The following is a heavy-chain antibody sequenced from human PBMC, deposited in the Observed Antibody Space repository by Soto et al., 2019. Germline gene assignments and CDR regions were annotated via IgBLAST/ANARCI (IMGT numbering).Heavy chain of an antibody. CDR3: ARAGNYVWGSYRYTFQPNWNY. D-gene: IGHD3-16*02. V-gene: IGHV1-18*04. CDR2: ISAYNGNT. Sequence: GASVKVSCKASGYTFTSYGISWVRQAPGQGLEWMGWISAYNGNTNYAQKLQGRVTITTDTSTSTAYMELRSLRSDDTAVYYCARAGNYVWGSYRYTFQPNWNYWGQGTLVTVSS. CDR1: GYTFTSYG. J-gene: IGHJ4*02.